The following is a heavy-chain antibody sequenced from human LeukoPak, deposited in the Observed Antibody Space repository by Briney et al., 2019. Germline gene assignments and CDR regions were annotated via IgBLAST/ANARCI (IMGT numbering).Heavy chain of an antibody. J-gene: IGHJ6*03. D-gene: IGHD3-16*01. CDR2: VYYSGST. CDR1: VGSISSSSYY. CDR3: ARHYGSRSNYYYYMDV. V-gene: IGHV4-39*01. Sequence: PSETLSLTCTVSVGSISSSSYYWGWIRQPSGKGLEWIGSVYYSGSTYYNPSLKSRVTLSVDTSKNQFSLNLSSVTAADTAVYYCARHYGSRSNYYYYMDVWGKGTTVTVSS.